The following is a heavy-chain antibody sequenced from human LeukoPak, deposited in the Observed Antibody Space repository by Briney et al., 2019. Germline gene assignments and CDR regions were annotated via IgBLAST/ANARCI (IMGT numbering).Heavy chain of an antibody. J-gene: IGHJ4*02. V-gene: IGHV1-69*04. Sequence: SVKVSCKASGGTFSSYAISWVRQAPGQGLEWMGRIIPILGIANYAQKFQGRVTITADKSTSTAYMEPSSLRSEDTAVYYCARSRRDGLDRFDYWGQGTLVTVSS. D-gene: IGHD2-8*01. CDR3: ARSRRDGLDRFDY. CDR2: IIPILGIA. CDR1: GGTFSSYA.